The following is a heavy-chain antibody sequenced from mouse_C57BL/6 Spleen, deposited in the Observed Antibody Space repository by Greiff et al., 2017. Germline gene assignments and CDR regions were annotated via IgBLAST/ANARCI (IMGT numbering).Heavy chain of an antibody. CDR3: ARYHYPYAMDY. D-gene: IGHD5-5*01. V-gene: IGHV7-3*01. CDR2: IRNKANGYTT. Sequence: EVQLVESGGGLVQPGGSLSLSCAASGFTFTDYYMSWVRQPPGKALEWLGFIRNKANGYTTEYSASVKGRFTISRDNSQSILYLQMNALRAEDSATYYCARYHYPYAMDYWGQGTSVTVSS. CDR1: GFTFTDYY. J-gene: IGHJ4*01.